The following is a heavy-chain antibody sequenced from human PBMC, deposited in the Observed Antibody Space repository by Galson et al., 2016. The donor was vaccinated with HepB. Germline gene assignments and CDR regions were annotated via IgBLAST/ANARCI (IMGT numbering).Heavy chain of an antibody. V-gene: IGHV3-21*01. D-gene: IGHD1-1*01. Sequence: SLRLSCAASGFTFSSYSMNWVRQAPGKGLEWVSSISSSSSYIYYADSVKGRFTISRDNAKNSLYLQMNSLRAEDTTVYYCARDHGNGEDAFDIWGQGTMVTVSS. J-gene: IGHJ3*02. CDR2: ISSSSSYI. CDR3: ARDHGNGEDAFDI. CDR1: GFTFSSYS.